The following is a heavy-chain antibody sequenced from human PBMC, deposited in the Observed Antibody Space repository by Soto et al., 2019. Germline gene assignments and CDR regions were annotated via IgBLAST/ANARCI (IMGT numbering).Heavy chain of an antibody. J-gene: IGHJ6*02. V-gene: IGHV3-33*06. CDR3: AKDYGDWTGLYYYGMDV. CDR2: IWYNGSDK. CDR1: GVTFSSYG. D-gene: IGHD4-17*01. Sequence: LRLSCAASGVTFSSYGMHWVRQAPGKGLEWVAVIWYNGSDKKYADSVKGRFTISRDNSEKTLYLQMNSLRAEDTAVYYCAKDYGDWTGLYYYGMDVWGQGTTVTVSS.